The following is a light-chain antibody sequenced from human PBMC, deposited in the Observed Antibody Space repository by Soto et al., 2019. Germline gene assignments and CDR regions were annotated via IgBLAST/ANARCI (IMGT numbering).Light chain of an antibody. V-gene: IGLV2-14*01. Sequence: QSALTQPASVSGSPGQSITISCTGTSSDVGGYNYVSWYQQHPGKAPKLMIYEVSNRPSGVSNRFYGAKSGNTASLPISGLQSEDETHYYCSSYTRSSTYVFGSGTKLTVL. J-gene: IGLJ1*01. CDR3: SSYTRSSTYV. CDR1: SSDVGGYNY. CDR2: EVS.